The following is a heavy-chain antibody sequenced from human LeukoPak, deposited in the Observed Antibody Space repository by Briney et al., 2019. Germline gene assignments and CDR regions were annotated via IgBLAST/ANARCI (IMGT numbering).Heavy chain of an antibody. CDR3: ARCSTVTISWFDP. D-gene: IGHD4-17*01. CDR1: GGSISNYY. J-gene: IGHJ5*02. Sequence: SETLSLTCTVSGGSISNYYWSWIRQPPGKGLEWIGYIYYSGSTTYNPSLQSRVTISLDTTKNKFSLKLSAVTAADTAVYYCARCSTVTISWFDPWGQGTLVTVSS. V-gene: IGHV4-59*01. CDR2: IYYSGST.